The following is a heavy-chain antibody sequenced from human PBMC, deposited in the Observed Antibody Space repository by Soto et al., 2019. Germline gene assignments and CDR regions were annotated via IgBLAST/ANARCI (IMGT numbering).Heavy chain of an antibody. Sequence: SGPTLVYPTQTLTLTCTFSGFSLSTSGVGVGWIRQPPGKALEWLALIYWDDDKRYSPSLKSRLTITKDTSKNQVVLTMTNMDPVDTATYYFSHYPFYAILTAYSTAYSPHCGQRTLVT. CDR1: GFSLSTSGVG. V-gene: IGHV2-5*02. CDR3: SHYPFYAILTAYSTAYSPH. CDR2: IYWDDDK. J-gene: IGHJ1*01. D-gene: IGHD3-9*01.